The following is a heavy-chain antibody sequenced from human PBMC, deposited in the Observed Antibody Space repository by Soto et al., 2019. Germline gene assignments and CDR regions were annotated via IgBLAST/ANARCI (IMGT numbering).Heavy chain of an antibody. Sequence: QLQLQESGSGLVKPLQTLSLTCAVSGGSISSGGYSWSWIRQPPGKGLEWIGYIYHSGSTYYNPSLKSRVTISVDRSKNQFSLKLSSVTAADTAVYYCARMDTAMVTDYYGMDVWGQGTTVTVSS. J-gene: IGHJ6*02. CDR3: ARMDTAMVTDYYGMDV. D-gene: IGHD5-18*01. CDR1: GGSISSGGYS. V-gene: IGHV4-30-2*01. CDR2: IYHSGST.